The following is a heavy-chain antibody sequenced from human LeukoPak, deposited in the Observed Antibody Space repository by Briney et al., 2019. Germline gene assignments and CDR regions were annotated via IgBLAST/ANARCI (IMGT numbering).Heavy chain of an antibody. D-gene: IGHD1-14*01. CDR1: GGSISSYY. CDR2: IYYSGST. CDR3: AREALHRYPPWYYYYYYMDV. V-gene: IGHV4-59*01. J-gene: IGHJ6*03. Sequence: NPSETLSLTCTVSGGSISSYYWSWIRQPPGKGLEWIGYIYYSGSTNYNPSLKSRVTISVDTSKNQFSLKLSSVTAADTAVYYCAREALHRYPPWYYYYYYMDVWGKGTTVTVSS.